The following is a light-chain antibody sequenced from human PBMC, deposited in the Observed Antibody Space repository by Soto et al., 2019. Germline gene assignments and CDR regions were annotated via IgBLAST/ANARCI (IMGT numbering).Light chain of an antibody. J-gene: IGKJ2*01. CDR1: QSISGY. V-gene: IGKV1-39*01. CDR3: QQSYKTPYT. Sequence: DIQMTQSPSSLSASVGDRVTITCRASQSISGYLNWYQQKSGKAPKLLIFAATTLQSGVPSRFSGSGSGTDFTLTISSLQPEAFATYSCQQSYKTPYTFGQGTKLEIK. CDR2: AAT.